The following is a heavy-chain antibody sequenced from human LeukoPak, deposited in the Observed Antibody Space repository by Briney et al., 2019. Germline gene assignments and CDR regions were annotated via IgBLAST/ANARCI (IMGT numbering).Heavy chain of an antibody. CDR3: ARHRYRSGSDWIDP. J-gene: IGHJ5*02. V-gene: IGHV4-39*01. Sequence: GSLRLSCAASGFTFSSYSMNWVRQAPGKGLEWIGSMYYSGTTYYNPSLKSRVTISVDTSKNQFSLKLSSVTAADTAVYYCARHRYRSGSDWIDPWGQGTLVTVSS. D-gene: IGHD1-26*01. CDR2: MYYSGTT. CDR1: GFTFSSYSMN.